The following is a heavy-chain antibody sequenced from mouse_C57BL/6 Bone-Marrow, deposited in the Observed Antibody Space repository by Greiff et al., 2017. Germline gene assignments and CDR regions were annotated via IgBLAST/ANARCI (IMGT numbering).Heavy chain of an antibody. J-gene: IGHJ1*03. D-gene: IGHD4-1*02. CDR2: ISDGGSYT. CDR3: ARERNWDEVYFDV. V-gene: IGHV5-4*01. Sequence: EVQVVESGGGLVKPGGSLKLSCAASGFTFSSYAMSWVRQTPEKRLEWVATISDGGSYTYYPDNVKGRFTISRDHAKNNLYLQMSHLKSEDNSMYYGARERNWDEVYFDVWGTGTTVTVSS. CDR1: GFTFSSYA.